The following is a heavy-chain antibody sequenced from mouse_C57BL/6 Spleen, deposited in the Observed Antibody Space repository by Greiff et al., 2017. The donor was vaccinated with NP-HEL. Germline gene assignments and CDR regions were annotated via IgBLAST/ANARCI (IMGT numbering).Heavy chain of an antibody. Sequence: EVQLQQSGGGLVQPGGSLKLSCAASGFTFSDYYMYWVRQTPEKRLEWVAYISNGGGSTYYPDTVKGRFTISRDNAKNTLYLQMSRLKSEDTAMYYCARHVAGYAMDYWGQGTSVTVSS. D-gene: IGHD4-1*01. CDR2: ISNGGGST. CDR1: GFTFSDYY. V-gene: IGHV5-12*01. CDR3: ARHVAGYAMDY. J-gene: IGHJ4*01.